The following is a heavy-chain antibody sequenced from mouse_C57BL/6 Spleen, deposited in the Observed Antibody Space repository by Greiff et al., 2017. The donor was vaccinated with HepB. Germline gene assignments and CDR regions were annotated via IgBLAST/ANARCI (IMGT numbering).Heavy chain of an antibody. CDR2: IDPSDSNT. CDR3: ARYGFDY. V-gene: IGHV1-50*01. J-gene: IGHJ2*01. CDR1: GYTFNSYW. Sequence: VKLQQPGAELVKPGASVKLSCKASGYTFNSYWMQWVKQRPGQGLEWIGEIDPSDSNTNYNLKFKGKSTLTVDTSSITAYMQLSSLTSEDSAVYYCARYGFDYWGQGTTLTVSS. D-gene: IGHD1-1*02.